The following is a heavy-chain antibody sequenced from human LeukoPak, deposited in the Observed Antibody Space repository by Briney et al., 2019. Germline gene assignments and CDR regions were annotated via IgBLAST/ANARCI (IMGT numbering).Heavy chain of an antibody. D-gene: IGHD3-10*01. CDR3: ARDRAVSWFDS. Sequence: GGSLRLSCAASGLTFSSHGFHWVRQAPGKGLEWVTFISLDGSKASYADSVKGRFTFSRDDSKNTLYLEMNSLRAEDTAVYYCARDRAVSWFDSWGLGTLVTVS. J-gene: IGHJ5*01. CDR2: ISLDGSKA. V-gene: IGHV3-33*05. CDR1: GLTFSSHG.